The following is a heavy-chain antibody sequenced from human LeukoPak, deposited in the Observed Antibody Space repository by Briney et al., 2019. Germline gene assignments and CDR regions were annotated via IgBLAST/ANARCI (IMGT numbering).Heavy chain of an antibody. CDR2: ISGSGGKT. CDR3: ARDPGYSSGWSDY. Sequence: PGGSLRLSCAASGFTFSSYTMSWVRQAPGKGLEWVSGISGSGGKTYYADSVRGRFTISRDNSKNTLYLLMNSLRADDTAVYYCARDPGYSSGWSDYWGQGTLVTASS. J-gene: IGHJ4*02. D-gene: IGHD6-19*01. CDR1: GFTFSSYT. V-gene: IGHV3-23*01.